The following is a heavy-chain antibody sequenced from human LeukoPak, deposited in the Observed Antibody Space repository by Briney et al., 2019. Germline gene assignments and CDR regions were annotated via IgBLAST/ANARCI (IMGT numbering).Heavy chain of an antibody. J-gene: IGHJ4*02. Sequence: PSETLSLTCAVSGYSISSGYYWGWIRQTPGKGLEWIGSIYHSGSTYYNPSLKSRVTISVDTSKNHFSLKLTPVTAADTAVYYCATVSVSGNVWSFSDMRIDYWGRGTLVTVSS. V-gene: IGHV4-38-2*01. D-gene: IGHD3-16*01. CDR3: ATVSVSGNVWSFSDMRIDY. CDR1: GYSISSGYY. CDR2: IYHSGST.